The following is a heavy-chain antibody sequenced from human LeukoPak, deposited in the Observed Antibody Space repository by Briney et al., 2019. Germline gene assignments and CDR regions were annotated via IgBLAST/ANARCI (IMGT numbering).Heavy chain of an antibody. J-gene: IGHJ4*02. CDR3: ARHSPDSVRFLEWLTFGY. CDR2: IYYSGST. D-gene: IGHD3-3*01. V-gene: IGHV4-31*03. Sequence: PSETLSLTCTVSGGSISSSSYYWSWIRQSPGKGLEWIGYIYYSGSTYYNPSLKSRVTISVDTSKNQFSLKLSSVTAADTAVYYCARHSPDSVRFLEWLTFGYWGQGTLVTVSS. CDR1: GGSISSSSYY.